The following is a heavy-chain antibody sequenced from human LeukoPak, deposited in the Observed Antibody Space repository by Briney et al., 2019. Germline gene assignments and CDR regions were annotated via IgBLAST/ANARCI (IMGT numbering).Heavy chain of an antibody. CDR3: AKTSGYDHFDY. Sequence: GGSLRLSCAASGFTFSGYGMSWVRQAPGKGLEWVSAISGSGGSTYYADSVKGRFTISRDNSKNTLYLQMNSLRAEDTAVYYCAKTSGYDHFDYWGQGTLVTVSS. J-gene: IGHJ4*02. D-gene: IGHD5-12*01. CDR2: ISGSGGST. V-gene: IGHV3-23*01. CDR1: GFTFSGYG.